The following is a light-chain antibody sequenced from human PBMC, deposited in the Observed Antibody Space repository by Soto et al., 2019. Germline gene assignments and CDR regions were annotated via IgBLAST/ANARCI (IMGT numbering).Light chain of an antibody. V-gene: IGKV3-15*01. J-gene: IGKJ1*01. CDR3: QQYNYQGT. Sequence: EMVMTQSPGTLSVSPGERATLSCRASQSISINLAWYQQKPGQAPRLLIYGASIRAVGIPDRFSGSGSGTEFTLASSSLQSEDSAVYYCQQYNYQGTAGPGTKVDSK. CDR2: GAS. CDR1: QSISIN.